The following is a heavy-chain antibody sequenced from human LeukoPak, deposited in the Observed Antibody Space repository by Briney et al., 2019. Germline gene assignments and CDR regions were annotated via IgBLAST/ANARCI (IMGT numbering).Heavy chain of an antibody. CDR1: GGSFSGYY. Sequence: SETLSLTCAVYGGSFSGYYWSWIRQPPGKGLEWIGEINHSGSTNYNPSLKSRVTISVDTSKNQFSLELSSVTAADTAVYYCARGKPYSGSRSPHSDYWGQGTLVTVSS. V-gene: IGHV4-34*01. J-gene: IGHJ4*02. D-gene: IGHD1-26*01. CDR3: ARGKPYSGSRSPHSDY. CDR2: INHSGST.